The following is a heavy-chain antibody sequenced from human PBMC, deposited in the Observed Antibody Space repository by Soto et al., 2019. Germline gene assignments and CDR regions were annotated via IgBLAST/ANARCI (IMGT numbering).Heavy chain of an antibody. CDR1: GFTFSSYS. J-gene: IGHJ6*02. Sequence: EVQLVESGGGLVKPGGFLRLSCAASGFTFSSYSMNWVRQAPGKGLEWVSSISSRSSYIYYADSVKGRFTISRDNAKNSLYLQRNSLRAEDTAVYYCARDFTYYYYYGMDVWGQGTTVTVSS. V-gene: IGHV3-21*01. CDR3: ARDFTYYYYYGMDV. CDR2: ISSRSSYI.